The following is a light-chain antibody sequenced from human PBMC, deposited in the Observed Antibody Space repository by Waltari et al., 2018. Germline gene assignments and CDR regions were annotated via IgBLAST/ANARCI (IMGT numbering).Light chain of an antibody. V-gene: IGLV3-25*03. CDR1: VLPKQY. J-gene: IGLJ2*01. Sequence: SFELTQPPSVSVSPGQTARITCSGDVLPKQYAHWYQQRPGQAPLLIIYKKPERPSGIPERFSGSSSVTTVTLTISGVLAEDEADYHCQSADSSGAYVVFGGGTKLTVL. CDR3: QSADSSGAYVV. CDR2: KKP.